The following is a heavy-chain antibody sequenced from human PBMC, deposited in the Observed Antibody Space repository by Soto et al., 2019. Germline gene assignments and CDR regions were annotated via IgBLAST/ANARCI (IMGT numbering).Heavy chain of an antibody. CDR2: ITSSSSYI. CDR1: GFTFSSYS. CDR3: ARLSGEYYSYYGMDV. J-gene: IGHJ6*02. V-gene: IGHV3-21*01. D-gene: IGHD3-10*01. Sequence: EVQLVESGGGLVKPGGSLRLSGAASGFTFSSYSINWVRQAPGKGLEWVSSITSSSSYIYYADSVKGRFTIPRDNAENSLYLQMNSLRAEDTSVYYCARLSGEYYSYYGMDVWGQGTTVTVSS.